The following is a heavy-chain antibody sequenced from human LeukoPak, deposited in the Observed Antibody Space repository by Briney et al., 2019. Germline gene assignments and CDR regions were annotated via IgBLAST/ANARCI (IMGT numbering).Heavy chain of an antibody. CDR2: ISAYNGNT. CDR1: GYTFTSYG. V-gene: IGHV1-18*01. CDR3: AGDELRGCSFRLVNYYYYGMDV. D-gene: IGHD6-19*01. Sequence: ASVKVSCKASGYTFTSYGISWVRQAPGQGREWMGWISAYNGNTNYAQKLQGRVTMTTDTSTSTAYMELRSLRSDDTAVYYSAGDELRGCSFRLVNYYYYGMDVWGQGTTVTVSS. J-gene: IGHJ6*02.